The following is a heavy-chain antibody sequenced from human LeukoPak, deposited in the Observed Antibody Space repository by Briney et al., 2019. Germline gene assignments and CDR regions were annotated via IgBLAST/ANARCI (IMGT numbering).Heavy chain of an antibody. J-gene: IGHJ4*02. CDR2: IYSGGST. CDR3: ARGTYFDFWSGYPAYFDY. D-gene: IGHD3-3*01. Sequence: GGSLRLSCAASGFTVSSNYMSWGRQAPGKRLECVSVIYSGGSTYKADSVKGRFTLPRDNFKNPLYLQKNRLRAEDTAVYYCARGTYFDFWSGYPAYFDYWGQGTLVTVSS. V-gene: IGHV3-53*01. CDR1: GFTVSSNY.